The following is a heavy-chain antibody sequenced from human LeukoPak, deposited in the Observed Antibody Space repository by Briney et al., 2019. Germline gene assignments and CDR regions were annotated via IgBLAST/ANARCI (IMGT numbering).Heavy chain of an antibody. CDR1: GFMFGSDA. Sequence: GRSLRLSCAASGFMFGSDAMHWVRQAPGKGLEWVAVISYDGSNKYYADSEKGRITISRDNSKNMPYLEMSSLRAEDTAVYYCARGSQWLDSWFDCWGQGTLVTVSS. D-gene: IGHD5-12*01. CDR3: ARGSQWLDSWFDC. CDR2: ISYDGSNK. J-gene: IGHJ4*02. V-gene: IGHV3-30-3*01.